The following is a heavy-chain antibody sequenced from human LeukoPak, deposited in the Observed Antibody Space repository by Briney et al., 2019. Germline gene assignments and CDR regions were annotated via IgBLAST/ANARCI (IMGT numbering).Heavy chain of an antibody. CDR2: IYYSGST. CDR1: GGSFSGYY. D-gene: IGHD3-3*01. V-gene: IGHV4-59*01. CDR3: ARGTYDFWSGYPGGYYYYGMDV. J-gene: IGHJ6*02. Sequence: PSETLSLTCAVYGGSFSGYYWSWIRQPPGKGLEWIGYIYYSGSTNYNPSLKSRVTISVDTSKNQFSLKLSSVTAADTAVYYCARGTYDFWSGYPGGYYYYGMDVWGQGTTVTVSS.